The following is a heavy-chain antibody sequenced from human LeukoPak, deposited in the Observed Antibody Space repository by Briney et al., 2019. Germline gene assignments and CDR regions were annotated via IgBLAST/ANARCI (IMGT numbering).Heavy chain of an antibody. D-gene: IGHD5-18*01. Sequence: GGSLRLSCAASGFTFRTYSMYWVRQAPGKGLEWISYISTGSNTMYYADSVKGRFTISRDDAKNSLYLQINSLRAEDSAVYYCARGYSYGDHWGQGTLVTVSS. CDR2: ISTGSNTM. CDR1: GFTFRTYS. J-gene: IGHJ4*02. V-gene: IGHV3-48*04. CDR3: ARGYSYGDH.